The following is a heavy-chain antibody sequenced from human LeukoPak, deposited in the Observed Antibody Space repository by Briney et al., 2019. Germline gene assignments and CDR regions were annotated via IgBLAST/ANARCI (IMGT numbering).Heavy chain of an antibody. J-gene: IGHJ3*02. CDR1: GFTFSSYW. CDR3: ARVGFYGGNDAFDI. CDR2: INSDGSST. Sequence: GGSLRLSCAASGFTFSSYWMHWVRQAPGKGLVWVSRINSDGSSTSYADSVKGRFTSSRDNAKNTLYLQMNSLRAEDTAVYYCARVGFYGGNDAFDIWGQGTMVTVSS. V-gene: IGHV3-74*01. D-gene: IGHD4-23*01.